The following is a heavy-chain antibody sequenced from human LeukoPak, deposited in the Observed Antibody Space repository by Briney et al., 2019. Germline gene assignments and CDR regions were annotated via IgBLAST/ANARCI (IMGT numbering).Heavy chain of an antibody. D-gene: IGHD3-22*01. CDR2: IWYHGSNK. V-gene: IGHV3-33*01. J-gene: IGHJ4*02. Sequence: GGSLRLSCTASGFSFSSYAMHWVRQAPGKGLEWVAVIWYHGSNKYYADSVKGRFTISRDNSKNTLYLQMNSLRAEDTAVYYCARDHYYDSTFDYWGQGTLVTVSS. CDR3: ARDHYYDSTFDY. CDR1: GFSFSSYA.